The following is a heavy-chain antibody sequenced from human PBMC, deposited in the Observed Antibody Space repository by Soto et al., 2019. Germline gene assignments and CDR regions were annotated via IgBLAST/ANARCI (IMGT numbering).Heavy chain of an antibody. CDR2: IYYSGST. CDR3: ARFWNYYYGMDV. D-gene: IGHD3-3*01. CDR1: GCSISSGGYY. J-gene: IGHJ6*02. V-gene: IGHV4-31*03. Sequence: SETLSLTCTVSGCSISSGGYYWSWIRQHPGKGLEWIGYIYYSGSTYYNPSLKSRVTISVDTSKNQFSLKLSSVTAADTAVYYCARFWNYYYGMDVWGQGTTVTSP.